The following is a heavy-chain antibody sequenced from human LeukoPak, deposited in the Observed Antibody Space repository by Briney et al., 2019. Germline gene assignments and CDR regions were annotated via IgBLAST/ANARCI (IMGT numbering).Heavy chain of an antibody. CDR1: GYTFISYA. D-gene: IGHD3-3*01. CDR3: AGENFWGGYSVGN. J-gene: IGHJ4*02. V-gene: IGHV7-4-1*02. Sequence: ASVKVSCKASGYTFISYAMNWVRQAPGQGLEWMGWIDTNTGNPTYAQGFTGRFVFSLDTSVTTVYLQISSLKAEDPAVYFCAGENFWGGYSVGNWGKGPLVTVSS. CDR2: IDTNTGNP.